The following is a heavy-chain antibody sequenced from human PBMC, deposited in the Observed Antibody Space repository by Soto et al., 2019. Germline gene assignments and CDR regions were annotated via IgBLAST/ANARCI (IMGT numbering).Heavy chain of an antibody. V-gene: IGHV3-23*01. J-gene: IGHJ5*02. CDR3: AQHDWFDP. D-gene: IGHD1-1*01. CDR1: GFTFSSYS. CDR2: ISGSGGST. Sequence: GGSLILSCAASGFTFSSYSMSWVRQAPGKGLEWVSAISGSGGSTYYADSVKGRFTISRDNSKNTLYLQMNSLRAEDSAVYYCAQHDWFDPWGQGTLVTVSS.